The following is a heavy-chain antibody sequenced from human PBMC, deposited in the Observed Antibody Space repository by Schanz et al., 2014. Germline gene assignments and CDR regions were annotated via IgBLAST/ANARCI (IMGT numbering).Heavy chain of an antibody. V-gene: IGHV3-13*01. CDR3: AKDSTHIDIVLVPTAIDY. J-gene: IGHJ4*02. CDR1: GFTLSNSD. D-gene: IGHD2-2*01. CDR2: IGYLGDT. Sequence: EVQLLESGGGLVQPGGSLRLSCAASGFTLSNSDMHWVRQGTGKGLEWVSTIGYLGDTYYPDSVKGRFTIPRDNSKNTLYLHMNTLRSEDTAVYYCAKDSTHIDIVLVPTAIDYWGQGTLVTVSS.